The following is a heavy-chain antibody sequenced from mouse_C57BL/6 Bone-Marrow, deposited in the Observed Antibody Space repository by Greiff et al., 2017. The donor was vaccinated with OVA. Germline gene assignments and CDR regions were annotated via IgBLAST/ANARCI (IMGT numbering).Heavy chain of an antibody. CDR3: TTPPLLRPS. CDR2: IDPETGGT. Sequence: QVQLKQSGAELVRPGASVTLSCKASGYTFTDYEMHWVKQTPVHGLEWIGAIDPETGGTAYNQKFKGKAILTADKSSSTAYMELRSLTSEDSAVYYCTTPPLLRPSWGQGTTLTVSS. D-gene: IGHD1-2*01. J-gene: IGHJ2*01. V-gene: IGHV1-15*01. CDR1: GYTFTDYE.